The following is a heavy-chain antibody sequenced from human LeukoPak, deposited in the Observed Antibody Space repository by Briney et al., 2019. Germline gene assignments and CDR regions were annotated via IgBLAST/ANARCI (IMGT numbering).Heavy chain of an antibody. Sequence: PSETLSLTCTASGGSISSYYWSWIRQPPGKGLEWVGYIYYSGSTNYNPSVRSRVTISVDTSKNQFSLKLRSVTAADTAVYYCARSDYGGGGDYWGQGTLVTVSS. V-gene: IGHV4-59*01. CDR2: IYYSGST. CDR1: GGSISSYY. D-gene: IGHD4-23*01. J-gene: IGHJ4*02. CDR3: ARSDYGGGGDY.